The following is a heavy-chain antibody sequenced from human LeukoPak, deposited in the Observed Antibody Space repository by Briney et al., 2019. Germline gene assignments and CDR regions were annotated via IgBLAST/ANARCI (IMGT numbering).Heavy chain of an antibody. J-gene: IGHJ3*02. V-gene: IGHV4-31*02. D-gene: IGHD3-22*01. CDR1: GGSISSGGYY. CDR3: ARDDSSGYYYTAFDI. Sequence: KPSVTLSLTCTVSGGSISSGGYYWSWIRQHPGKGLELIGYIYYSGSTYYNPSLKSRVTIAVDTSKNQFSLKLSSVTAADTAVYYCARDDSSGYYYTAFDIWGQGTMVTVSS. CDR2: IYYSGST.